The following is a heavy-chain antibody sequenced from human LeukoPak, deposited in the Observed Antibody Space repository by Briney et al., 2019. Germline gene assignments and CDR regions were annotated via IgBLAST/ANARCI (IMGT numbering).Heavy chain of an antibody. CDR2: ISYDGSNK. Sequence: GGSLRLSCAASGFTFSSYAMRWVRQAPGKGLEWVAVISYDGSNKYYADSVKGRFTISRDNSKNTLYLQMNSLRAEDTAVYYCARAPGGRITMVRGEGYFDYWGQGTLVTVSS. D-gene: IGHD3-10*01. V-gene: IGHV3-30*04. J-gene: IGHJ4*02. CDR1: GFTFSSYA. CDR3: ARAPGGRITMVRGEGYFDY.